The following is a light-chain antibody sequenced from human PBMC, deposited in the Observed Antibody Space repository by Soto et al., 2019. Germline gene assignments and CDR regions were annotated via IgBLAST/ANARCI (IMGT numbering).Light chain of an antibody. CDR3: QQYGSSPT. Sequence: EIVLTQSPGTLSLSPGERATISCRASQSVSSSYLAWYQQKPGQAPRLLIYGASSRATGMPDMFSGSGSGTDLTITISRLEPEDFAVYYCQQYGSSPTFGQGTKLEIK. CDR2: GAS. J-gene: IGKJ2*01. CDR1: QSVSSSY. V-gene: IGKV3-20*01.